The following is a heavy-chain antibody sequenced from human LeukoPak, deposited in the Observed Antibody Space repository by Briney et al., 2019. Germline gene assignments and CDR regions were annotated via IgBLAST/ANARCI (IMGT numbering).Heavy chain of an antibody. J-gene: IGHJ4*02. D-gene: IGHD2-21*02. CDR3: ARERASCGGDCSDY. V-gene: IGHV3-48*03. CDR1: GFTFSSYE. Sequence: GGSLRLSCAASGFTFSSYEMNWVRQAPGEGLEWVSYICSSDTSIYYADSVNGRFTISRDNAKNSLDLQMNSLRADDTAVYYCARERASCGGDCSDYWGQGTLVTVSS. CDR2: ICSSDTSI.